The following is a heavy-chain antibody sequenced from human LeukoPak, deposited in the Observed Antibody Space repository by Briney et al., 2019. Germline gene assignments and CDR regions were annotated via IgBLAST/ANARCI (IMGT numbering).Heavy chain of an antibody. CDR2: ISGSTGTT. CDR1: GFTFSSYA. Sequence: GRSLRLSCAASGFTFSSYAMSWVRQAPGKGLEWVSGISGSTGTTYYADSVKGRFTISRDSSKNTLYLQMNSLRTEDTAVYYCARPPSTTWIHDAFDIWGQGTMVTVSS. D-gene: IGHD1-1*01. CDR3: ARPPSTTWIHDAFDI. V-gene: IGHV3-23*01. J-gene: IGHJ3*02.